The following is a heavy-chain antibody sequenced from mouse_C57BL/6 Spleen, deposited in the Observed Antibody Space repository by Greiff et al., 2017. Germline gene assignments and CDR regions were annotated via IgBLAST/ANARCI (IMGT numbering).Heavy chain of an antibody. V-gene: IGHV6-3*01. Sequence: EVKLQESGGGLVQPGGSMKLSCVASGFTFSNYWMNWVRQSPEKGLEWVAQIRLKSDNYATHYAESVKGRFTISRDDSKSSVYLQMNNLRAEDTGVYYCTEDYYDYDGFAYWGQGTLVTVSA. CDR2: IRLKSDNYAT. CDR1: GFTFSNYW. CDR3: TEDYYDYDGFAY. J-gene: IGHJ3*01. D-gene: IGHD2-4*01.